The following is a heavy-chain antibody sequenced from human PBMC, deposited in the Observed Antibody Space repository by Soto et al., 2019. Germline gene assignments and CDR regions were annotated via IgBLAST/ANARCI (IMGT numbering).Heavy chain of an antibody. CDR2: ISGSGGST. CDR3: ARLFSYDSGGYVGFAY. D-gene: IGHD3-22*01. J-gene: IGHJ4*02. Sequence: GGSLRLSCAASGFIFSSYAMSWVRQAPGKGLEWVSAISGSGGSTYYADSVKGRFTISRDNSKNTLYLQMNSLRAEDTAVYYCARLFSYDSGGYVGFAYWARGTLVTVSS. CDR1: GFIFSSYA. V-gene: IGHV3-23*01.